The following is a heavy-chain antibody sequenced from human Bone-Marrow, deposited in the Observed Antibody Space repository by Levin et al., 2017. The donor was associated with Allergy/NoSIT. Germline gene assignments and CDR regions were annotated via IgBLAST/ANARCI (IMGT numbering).Heavy chain of an antibody. V-gene: IGHV1-46*01. CDR1: GYTFTSHY. J-gene: IGHJ5*02. Sequence: ASVKVSCKASGYTFTSHYIHWVRQAPGQGLEWMAIINPNGGGTAYAHNFQGRVTLTRDTSTSTVYMELSSLRSDDTAVYYCARDESEEDKAWWLGPWGQGTLVTVSS. CDR2: INPNGGGT. CDR3: ARDESEEDKAWWLGP.